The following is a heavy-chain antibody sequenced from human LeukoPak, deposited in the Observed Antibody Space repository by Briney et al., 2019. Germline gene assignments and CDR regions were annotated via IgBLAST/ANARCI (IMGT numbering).Heavy chain of an antibody. CDR1: GFTFSSYG. Sequence: GGSLRLSCAASGFTFSSYGMTWVRQAPGKGLEWVSYISGSSSIIYYADSVKGRFTISRDNAKNSLYLQMNSLRDEDTAVYYCARGESLGCWGQGTLVTVSS. V-gene: IGHV3-48*02. CDR3: ARGESLGC. CDR2: ISGSSSII. D-gene: IGHD3-10*01. J-gene: IGHJ4*02.